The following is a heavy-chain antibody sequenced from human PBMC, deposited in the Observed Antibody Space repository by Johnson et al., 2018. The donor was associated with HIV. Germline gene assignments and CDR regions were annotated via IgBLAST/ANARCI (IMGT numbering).Heavy chain of an antibody. CDR2: IWYDGSNK. Sequence: QVQLVESGGGVVQPGRSLRLSCAASGFTFNSYGMHWVRQAPGKGLEWVAVIWYDGSNKYYADSVKGRFTISRDNSKNTLYLQMNSLRAEDTAVYYCARDRGYLDAFDIWGQGTMVTVSS. V-gene: IGHV3-33*01. CDR1: GFTFNSYG. CDR3: ARDRGYLDAFDI. J-gene: IGHJ3*02. D-gene: IGHD1-26*01.